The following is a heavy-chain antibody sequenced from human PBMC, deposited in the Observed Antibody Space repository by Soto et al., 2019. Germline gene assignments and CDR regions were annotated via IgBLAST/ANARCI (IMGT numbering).Heavy chain of an antibody. Sequence: ASVKVSCKVSGYTLTELSMHWVRQAPGKGLEWMGGFDPEDGETIYAQKFQGRVTMTEDTSTDTAYMELSSLRSEDTAVYYCARPLVPGVDTHYYYYGMDVWGQGTTVTVSS. V-gene: IGHV1-24*01. CDR1: GYTLTELS. D-gene: IGHD3-3*01. J-gene: IGHJ6*02. CDR3: ARPLVPGVDTHYYYYGMDV. CDR2: FDPEDGET.